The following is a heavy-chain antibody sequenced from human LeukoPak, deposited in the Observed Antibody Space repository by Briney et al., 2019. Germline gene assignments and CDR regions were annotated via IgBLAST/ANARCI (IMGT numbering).Heavy chain of an antibody. CDR1: GFTFSSYW. CDR3: ARDQRYFNYFQD. Sequence: SGGSLRLSCAASGFTFSSYWMHWVRQAPGKGLVWVSRINSDESGTTYADSVKGRFTISRDNAKNTLYLQMNSLRVEDTAVYYCARDQRYFNYFQDWGQGTLVTVSS. D-gene: IGHD2/OR15-2a*01. V-gene: IGHV3-74*03. J-gene: IGHJ1*01. CDR2: INSDESGT.